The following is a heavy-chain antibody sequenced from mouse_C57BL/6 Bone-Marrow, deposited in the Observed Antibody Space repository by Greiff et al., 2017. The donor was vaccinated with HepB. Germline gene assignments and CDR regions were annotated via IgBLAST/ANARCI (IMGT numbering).Heavy chain of an antibody. V-gene: IGHV1-55*01. J-gene: IGHJ4*01. Sequence: VQLQQPGAELVKPGASVKMSCKASGYTFTSYWITWVKQRPGQGLEWIGDIYPGSGSTNYNEKFKSKATLTVDTSSSTAYMQLSSLTSEDSAVYYCARPYSNYGYYYAMDYWGQGTSVTVSS. CDR1: GYTFTSYW. CDR3: ARPYSNYGYYYAMDY. CDR2: IYPGSGST. D-gene: IGHD2-5*01.